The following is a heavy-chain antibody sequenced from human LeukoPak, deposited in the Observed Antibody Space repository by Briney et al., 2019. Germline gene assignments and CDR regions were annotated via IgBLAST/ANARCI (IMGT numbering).Heavy chain of an antibody. V-gene: IGHV3-13*04. D-gene: IGHD5-24*01. CDR2: IGTAGDT. CDR1: GSTFSSYD. Sequence: QSGGSLRLSCAASGSTFSSYDMHWVRQPTGKGLEWVSAIGTAGDTYYPGSVKGRFTISRENAKNSLYLQMNSLRAGDTAVYYCAREKGIDGSSWYFDLWGRGTLVTVSS. CDR3: AREKGIDGSSWYFDL. J-gene: IGHJ2*01.